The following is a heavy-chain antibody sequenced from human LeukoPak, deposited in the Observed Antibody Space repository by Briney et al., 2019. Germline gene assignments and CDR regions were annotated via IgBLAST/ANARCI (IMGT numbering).Heavy chain of an antibody. CDR1: GASISSYY. Sequence: SETLSLTCIVSGASISSYYWSWIRQSPGKGLEWIGYIYNSGSTNYNPSLKSRVTISVDTSKNQFSLKLSSVTAADTAVYYCARHAYSSFLIWGQGTLVTVSS. CDR2: IYNSGST. V-gene: IGHV4-59*08. J-gene: IGHJ4*02. D-gene: IGHD6-19*01. CDR3: ARHAYSSFLI.